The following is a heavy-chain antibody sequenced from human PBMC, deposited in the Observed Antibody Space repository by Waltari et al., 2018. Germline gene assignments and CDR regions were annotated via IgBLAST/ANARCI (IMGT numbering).Heavy chain of an antibody. J-gene: IGHJ4*02. D-gene: IGHD1-1*01. Sequence: QVHLVESGGGVVQPGKYLTLSCAGSGFKLNDYGIHWVRQAPGKGLEWVAVISYDESNKVYGDSVRGRFTISRDKSNNRVDLQMNSLQIEDTAVYFCARDRHGLGLLDLQYWGRGTQVAVSA. V-gene: IGHV3-30*03. CDR3: ARDRHGLGLLDLQY. CDR1: GFKLNDYG. CDR2: ISYDESNK.